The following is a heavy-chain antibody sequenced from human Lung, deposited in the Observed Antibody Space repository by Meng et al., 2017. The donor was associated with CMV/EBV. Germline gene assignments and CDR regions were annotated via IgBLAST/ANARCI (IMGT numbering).Heavy chain of an antibody. CDR1: GFTFSTYT. J-gene: IGHJ6*02. V-gene: IGHV3-48*04. CDR2: ISTSSSTI. CDR3: AGGVPAAIGYYDFWSGYLYGMDV. D-gene: IGHD3-3*01. Sequence: GGSXRLSCAASGFTFSTYTMNWVRQAPGKGLEWVSDISTSSSTIYYADSVKGRFTISRDNAKNSLYLQMNSLRAEDTAVYYCAGGVPAAIGYYDFWSGYLYGMDVWXQGTXVTVSS.